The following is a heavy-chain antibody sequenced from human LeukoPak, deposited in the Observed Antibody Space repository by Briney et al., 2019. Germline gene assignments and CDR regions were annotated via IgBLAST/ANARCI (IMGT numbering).Heavy chain of an antibody. V-gene: IGHV3-9*03. D-gene: IGHD5-18*01. CDR2: ISWNSGSI. Sequence: GRSLRLSCAASGFTFDDYAMHWVRQAPGKGLEWVSGISWNSGSIGYADSVKGRFTISRDNAKNSLYLQMNSLRAEDMALYYCAKAGYSYGLSSHFDYWGQGTLVTVSS. J-gene: IGHJ4*02. CDR3: AKAGYSYGLSSHFDY. CDR1: GFTFDDYA.